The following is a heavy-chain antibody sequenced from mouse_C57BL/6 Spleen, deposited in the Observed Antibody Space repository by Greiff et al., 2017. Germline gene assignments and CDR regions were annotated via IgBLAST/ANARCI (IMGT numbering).Heavy chain of an antibody. CDR2: IDPSDSYT. CDR1: GYTFTSYW. V-gene: IGHV1-59*01. CDR3: AHYYGSSIYWYLDV. Sequence: VQLQQPGAELVRPGTSVKLSCKASGYTFTSYWLHWVKQRPGQGLEWIGVIDPSDSYTNYNQKFKGKDTLTVDTSSSTAYMQLSILTSEDYAVYYCAHYYGSSIYWYLDVCDTGTTVNVSS. J-gene: IGHJ1*03. D-gene: IGHD1-1*01.